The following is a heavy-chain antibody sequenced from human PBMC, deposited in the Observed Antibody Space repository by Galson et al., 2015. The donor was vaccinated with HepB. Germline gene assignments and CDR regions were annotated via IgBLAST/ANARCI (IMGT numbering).Heavy chain of an antibody. CDR1: GYTFTSYY. D-gene: IGHD3-9*01. CDR2: INPSGGST. V-gene: IGHV1-46*03. CDR3: ARGGGYFDWLRQYGDAFDI. Sequence: SVKVSCKASGYTFTSYYMHWVRQAPGQGLEWMGIINPSGGSTSYAQKFQGRVTMTRDTSTSTVYMELSSLRSEDTAVYYCARGGGYFDWLRQYGDAFDIWGQGTMVTVSS. J-gene: IGHJ3*02.